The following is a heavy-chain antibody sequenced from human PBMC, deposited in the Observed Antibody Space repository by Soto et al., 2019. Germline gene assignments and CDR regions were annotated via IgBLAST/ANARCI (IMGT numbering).Heavy chain of an antibody. CDR3: AIRGGQVATIHYYYGVDV. Sequence: PGESLKISCKGSGYSFTGYWISWVRQMPWKGLEWMGRIDPSDSYTNYSPSFQGHVTISADKSISTAYLQWSSLKASDTAMYYCAIRGGQVATIHYYYGVDVWGQGTTVTVSS. CDR1: GYSFTGYW. CDR2: IDPSDSYT. V-gene: IGHV5-10-1*01. J-gene: IGHJ6*02. D-gene: IGHD5-12*01.